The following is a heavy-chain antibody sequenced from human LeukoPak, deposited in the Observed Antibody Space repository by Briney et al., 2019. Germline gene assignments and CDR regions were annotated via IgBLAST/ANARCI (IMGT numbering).Heavy chain of an antibody. J-gene: IGHJ4*02. CDR3: ARGGDYGDYRAHFDY. CDR1: GGTFSSYA. V-gene: IGHV1-3*01. Sequence: ASVKVSCKASGGTFSSYAISWVRQAPGQRLEWMGWINAGNGNTKYSQKFQGRVTITRDTSASTAYMELSSLRSEDTAVYYCARGGDYGDYRAHFDYWGQGTLVTVSS. CDR2: INAGNGNT. D-gene: IGHD4-17*01.